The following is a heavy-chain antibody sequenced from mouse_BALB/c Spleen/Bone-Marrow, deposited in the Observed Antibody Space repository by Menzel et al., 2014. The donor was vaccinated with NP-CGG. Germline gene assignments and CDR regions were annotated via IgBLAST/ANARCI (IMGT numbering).Heavy chain of an antibody. CDR2: INPSNGRI. J-gene: IGHJ1*01. Sequence: QVQLQQPGAELVKPGASVKLSCKASGYTFTSYWMQWVKRRPGQGLEWIGEINPSNGRINYNEKFKSKATLTVDKSSSTAYMQLSSLTSEDSAVYYCARKYYGSSYVWYFDVWGAGTTVTVSS. CDR3: ARKYYGSSYVWYFDV. CDR1: GYTFTSYW. V-gene: IGHV1S81*02. D-gene: IGHD1-1*01.